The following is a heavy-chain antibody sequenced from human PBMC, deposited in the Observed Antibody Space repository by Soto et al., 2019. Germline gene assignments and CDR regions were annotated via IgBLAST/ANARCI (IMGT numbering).Heavy chain of an antibody. CDR3: ARESHDILTGPPWVWYFDL. CDR1: GGSFSGYY. Sequence: QVQLQQWGAGPLRPLETLSLTCGVSGGSFSGYYWAWIRQSPGKGLEWIGEINDRGSINYNPSLKSRGSISVHTSKNHYSLNLRSLTAADTAVYYCARESHDILTGPPWVWYFDLWGRGTLVTVSS. CDR2: INDRGSI. J-gene: IGHJ2*01. D-gene: IGHD3-9*01. V-gene: IGHV4-34*01.